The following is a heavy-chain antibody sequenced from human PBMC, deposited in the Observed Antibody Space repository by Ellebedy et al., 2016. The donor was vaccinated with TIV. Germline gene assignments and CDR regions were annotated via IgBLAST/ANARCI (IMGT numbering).Heavy chain of an antibody. Sequence: GESLKISXAASGFTFSSYSMNWVRQAPGKGLEWVSSISSSSSYIYYADSVKGRFTISRDNAKNSLYLQMNSLRAEDTAVYYCARALPTVTTGGYYYGMDVWGQGTTVTVSS. CDR3: ARALPTVTTGGYYYGMDV. CDR2: ISSSSSYI. J-gene: IGHJ6*02. CDR1: GFTFSSYS. V-gene: IGHV3-21*01. D-gene: IGHD4-17*01.